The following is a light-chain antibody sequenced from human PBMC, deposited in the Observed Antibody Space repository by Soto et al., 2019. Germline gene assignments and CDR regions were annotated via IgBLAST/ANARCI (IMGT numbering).Light chain of an antibody. J-gene: IGLJ1*01. CDR3: SSCTSSSTTV. V-gene: IGLV2-14*01. CDR2: EVS. Sequence: QSVLTQPASVSGSPGQSITISCTGTSSDVGGYNYVSWYQQHPGKAPKLMIYEVSNRPSGVSNRFSGSKSGNTASLTISGLQAEDEADYYCSSCTSSSTTVFGTGTELTVL. CDR1: SSDVGGYNY.